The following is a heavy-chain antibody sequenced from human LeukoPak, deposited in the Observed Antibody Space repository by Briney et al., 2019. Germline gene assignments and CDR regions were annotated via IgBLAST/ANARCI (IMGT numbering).Heavy chain of an antibody. V-gene: IGHV3-7*01. CDR2: IKQDGSEK. CDR3: AREGSYSSGWYIDY. D-gene: IGHD6-19*01. J-gene: IGHJ4*02. CDR1: GFTFSSYW. Sequence: PGGSLRLSCAASGFTFSSYWMSWVRQAPGKGLEWVANIKQDGSEKYYVDSVKGRFTISRDNAKNSLYLQMNSLRAEDTAVYHCAREGSYSSGWYIDYWGQGTLVTVSS.